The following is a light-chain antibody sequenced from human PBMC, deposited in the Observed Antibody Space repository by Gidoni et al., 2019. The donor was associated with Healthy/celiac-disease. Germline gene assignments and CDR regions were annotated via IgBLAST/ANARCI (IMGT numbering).Light chain of an antibody. CDR3: QQRSNWPPYP. Sequence: ELVLTQSPATLSLSPGERATLPCRASQSVSSYLAWYQQKHGQAPRLLTYDASNRATGIPARFSGSWSWTDFTLTISSLEPEDFAVYYCQQRSNWPPYPFGQGTKLEIK. CDR2: DAS. V-gene: IGKV3-11*01. CDR1: QSVSSY. J-gene: IGKJ2*01.